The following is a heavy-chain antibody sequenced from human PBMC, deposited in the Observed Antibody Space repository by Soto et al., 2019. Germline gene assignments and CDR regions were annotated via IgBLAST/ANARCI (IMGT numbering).Heavy chain of an antibody. D-gene: IGHD3-10*01. Sequence: EVQLVESGGGLVPPGGSVRLSCAASGFIFKMYWMHWVRQSPGKGLVWISRIYNDGTYSDYADSVRGRFTISRDNVNGTLYLQMKNLRAEDSGLYYCTRGPRPISTGTGAYWGQGTQVIVSS. CDR3: TRGPRPISTGTGAY. CDR2: IYNDGTYS. J-gene: IGHJ4*02. CDR1: GFIFKMYW. V-gene: IGHV3-74*01.